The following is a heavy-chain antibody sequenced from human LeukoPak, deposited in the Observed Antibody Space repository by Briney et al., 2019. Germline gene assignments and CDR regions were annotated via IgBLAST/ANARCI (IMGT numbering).Heavy chain of an antibody. CDR2: INPIIDTA. D-gene: IGHD3-16*02. Sequence: ASVKVFCKASGGTFSSYAISWVRQAPGQGLEWMGGINPIIDTANYAQRFQGRVTITADESTSTAYMELSSLRSEDTAMYYCATVAYDYVWESYQGDRWGQRTLVIVSS. V-gene: IGHV1-69*13. CDR1: GGTFSSYA. CDR3: ATVAYDYVWESYQGDR. J-gene: IGHJ5*02.